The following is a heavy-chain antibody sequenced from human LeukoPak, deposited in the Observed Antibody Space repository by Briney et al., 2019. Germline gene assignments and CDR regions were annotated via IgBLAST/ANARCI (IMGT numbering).Heavy chain of an antibody. Sequence: GGSLRLSCAASGFTFSSYSMNWVRQAPGKGLEWVSAISSSSSYIYYADSVKGRFTISRDNAKNSLYLQMNSLRAEDTAVYYCARVVLRVHRMSNDAFDIWGQGTMVTVSS. CDR3: ARVVLRVHRMSNDAFDI. CDR2: ISSSSSYI. J-gene: IGHJ3*02. CDR1: GFTFSSYS. V-gene: IGHV3-21*01. D-gene: IGHD2-15*01.